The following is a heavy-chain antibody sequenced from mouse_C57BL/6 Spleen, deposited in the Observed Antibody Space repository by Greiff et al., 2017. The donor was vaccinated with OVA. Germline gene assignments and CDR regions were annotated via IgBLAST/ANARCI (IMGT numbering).Heavy chain of an antibody. Sequence: EVQVVESGGGLVKPGGSLKLSCAASGFTFSDYGMHWVRQAPEKGLEWVAYISSGSSTIYYADTVKGRFTISRDNAKNTLFLQMTSLRSEDTAMYYCASYYSNPAWFAYWGQGTLVTVSA. D-gene: IGHD2-5*01. V-gene: IGHV5-17*01. J-gene: IGHJ3*01. CDR2: ISSGSSTI. CDR3: ASYYSNPAWFAY. CDR1: GFTFSDYG.